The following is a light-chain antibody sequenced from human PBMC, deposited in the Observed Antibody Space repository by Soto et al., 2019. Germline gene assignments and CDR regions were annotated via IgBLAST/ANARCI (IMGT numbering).Light chain of an antibody. V-gene: IGKV1-39*01. CDR2: AAS. J-gene: IGKJ1*01. CDR3: QQSYSTPPWT. CDR1: QSISSY. Sequence: DIQMTPSRSSLSASLGDRVTITCRASQSISSYLNWYQQKPGKAPKLLIYAASSLQSGVPSRFSGSGSGTDFTLTISSLQPEDFATYYCQQSYSTPPWTFGQGTKVDI.